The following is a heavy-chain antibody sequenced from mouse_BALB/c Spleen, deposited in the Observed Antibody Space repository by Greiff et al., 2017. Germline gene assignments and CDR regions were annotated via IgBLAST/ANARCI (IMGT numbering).Heavy chain of an antibody. CDR2: ISYSGST. Sequence: EVKLMESGPGLVKPSQSLSLTCTVTGYSITSDYAWNWIRQFPGKKLEWMGYISYSGSTSYNPSFKSRISITRDTSTNPFFLQLSSVTTEDTATYFCARRGGNYLLAYWGQGTLVTVSA. J-gene: IGHJ3*01. CDR1: GYSITSDYA. V-gene: IGHV3-2*02. CDR3: ARRGGNYLLAY. D-gene: IGHD2-1*01.